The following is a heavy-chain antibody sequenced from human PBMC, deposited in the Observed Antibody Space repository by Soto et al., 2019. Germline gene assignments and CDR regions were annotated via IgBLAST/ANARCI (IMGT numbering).Heavy chain of an antibody. CDR3: AKGGGITMVRAAFDI. Sequence: GGSLRLSCAASGVTVSSNYMSWVRQAPGKGLEWVSVISYDGSNKYYADSVKGRFTISRDNSKNTLYLQMNSLRAEDTAVYYCAKGGGITMVRAAFDIWGQGTMVTVSS. J-gene: IGHJ3*02. CDR1: GVTVSSNY. CDR2: ISYDGSNK. V-gene: IGHV3-30*18. D-gene: IGHD3-10*01.